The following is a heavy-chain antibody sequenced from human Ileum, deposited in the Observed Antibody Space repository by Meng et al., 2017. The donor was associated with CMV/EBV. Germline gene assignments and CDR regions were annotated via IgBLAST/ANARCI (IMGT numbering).Heavy chain of an antibody. D-gene: IGHD4-17*01. CDR1: GYTFSNYD. Sequence: QVQLLQSGAEVRKPGAAVKVSCEASGYTFSNYDINWVRQAAGQGLGWMGWINAVNGNTKYSQKFQGRVTITRDASASTAYMELSSLRSEDTAVYYCARIGYGAHFDYWGQGTLVTVSS. CDR3: ARIGYGAHFDY. V-gene: IGHV1-3*01. CDR2: INAVNGNT. J-gene: IGHJ4*02.